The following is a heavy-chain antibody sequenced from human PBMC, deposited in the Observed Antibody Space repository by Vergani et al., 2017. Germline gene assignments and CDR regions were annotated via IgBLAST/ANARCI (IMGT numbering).Heavy chain of an antibody. J-gene: IGHJ4*02. CDR1: GFTFSSYA. CDR2: ISYDGSNK. CDR3: ARGNPGRGSYPGVFDY. V-gene: IGHV3-30*01. Sequence: QVQLVESGGGVVQPGRSLRLSCAASGFTFSSYAMHWVRQAPGKGLEWVAVISYDGSNKYYADAVKGRFTISRDNSKNTLYLQMNSLRAEDTAVYYCARGNPGRGSYPGVFDYWGQGTLVTVSS. D-gene: IGHD1-26*01.